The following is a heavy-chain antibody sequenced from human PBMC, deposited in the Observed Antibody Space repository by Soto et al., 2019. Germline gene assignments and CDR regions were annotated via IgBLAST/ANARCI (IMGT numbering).Heavy chain of an antibody. J-gene: IGHJ2*01. Sequence: QVQLVESGGGVVQPGRSLRLSCATSGFTFSSYGMHWVRQGPGKGLEWEAAIWYDGTNKYYADSVNGRFTISRDDSKNTLYLQMNSLRAEDTAVYYCARGPMTTVTTWGDWYLDLWGRGTLVTVSS. CDR2: IWYDGTNK. CDR1: GFTFSSYG. CDR3: ARGPMTTVTTWGDWYLDL. D-gene: IGHD4-17*01. V-gene: IGHV3-33*01.